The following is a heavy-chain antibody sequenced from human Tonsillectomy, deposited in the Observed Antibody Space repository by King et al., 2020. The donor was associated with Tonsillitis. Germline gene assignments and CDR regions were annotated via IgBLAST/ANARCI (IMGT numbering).Heavy chain of an antibody. J-gene: IGHJ3*01. Sequence: VQLVESGGGVVQPGGSLRLSCAASGFTFSSSGMHWVRQAPGKGLEWVAFIRYDGIYKYYADSVKGRFTISRDNSKSTLYLQMNSLRDEDTAVYYCAKEDVLGGTGAFDVWGQGTMVTVSS. D-gene: IGHD2-8*02. CDR2: IRYDGIYK. V-gene: IGHV3-30*02. CDR3: AKEDVLGGTGAFDV. CDR1: GFTFSSSG.